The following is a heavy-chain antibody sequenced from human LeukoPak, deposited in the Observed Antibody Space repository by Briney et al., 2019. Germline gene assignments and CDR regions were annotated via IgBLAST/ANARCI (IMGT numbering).Heavy chain of an antibody. CDR1: EITFSRYS. Sequence: GGSLRLSCAVYEITFSRYSMNWVRQAPGKGLELVSYISSSSTTTYYADSVKGRFTISRDNARNLVYLEMHSLRAEDTALYYCALGWYAIDYWGQGTLVTVSS. CDR3: ALGWYAIDY. CDR2: ISSSSTTT. V-gene: IGHV3-48*04. D-gene: IGHD6-19*01. J-gene: IGHJ4*02.